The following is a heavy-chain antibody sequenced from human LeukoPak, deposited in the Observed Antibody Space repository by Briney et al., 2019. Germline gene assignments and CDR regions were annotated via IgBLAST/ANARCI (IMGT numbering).Heavy chain of an antibody. CDR1: GYTFTSYD. J-gene: IGHJ5*02. Sequence: GASVKVSCKASGYTFTSYDINWVRQATGQGLEWMGWMNPNSGNTGYAQKFQGRVTITRNTSISTAYMELSSLRSEDTAVYYCARGYSSGWRKANWFDPWGQGTLVTVSS. V-gene: IGHV1-8*03. D-gene: IGHD6-19*01. CDR2: MNPNSGNT. CDR3: ARGYSSGWRKANWFDP.